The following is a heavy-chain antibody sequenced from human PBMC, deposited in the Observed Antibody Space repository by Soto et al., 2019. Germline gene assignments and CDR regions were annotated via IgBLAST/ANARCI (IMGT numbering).Heavy chain of an antibody. CDR2: ISGSGGST. J-gene: IGHJ6*02. CDR1: GFTFSSYA. D-gene: IGHD3-3*01. V-gene: IGHV3-23*01. CDR3: ARASFLVYYYYYGMDV. Sequence: GGSLRLSCAASGFTFSSYAMSWVRQAQGKGLEWVSAISGSGGSTYYADSVKGRFTISRDNSKNTLYLQMNSLRAEDTAVYYCARASFLVYYYYYGMDVRGQGTTVTVSS.